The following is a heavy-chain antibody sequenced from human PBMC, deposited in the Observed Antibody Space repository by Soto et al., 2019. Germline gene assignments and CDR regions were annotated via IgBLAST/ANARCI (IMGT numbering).Heavy chain of an antibody. Sequence: VQLVQSGAEVKKPGSSVKVSCKASGGTFTNYAFSWVRQAPGQGLEWLGGIIPIFGTADYAQQFQGRVTXXXXXXXXXXXXXXXXXXXXXXXXXXXXXXXXXXXXXXXXYXGMDVWAQRSTVTVSS. J-gene: IGHJ6*02. CDR1: GGTFTNYA. V-gene: IGHV1-69*13. CDR2: IIPIFGTA. CDR3: XXXXXXXXXXXXXYXGMDV.